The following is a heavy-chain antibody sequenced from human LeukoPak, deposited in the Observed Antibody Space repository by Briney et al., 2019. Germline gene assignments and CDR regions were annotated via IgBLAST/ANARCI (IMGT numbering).Heavy chain of an antibody. CDR2: IKGKTAGGTP. CDR1: GLSVSDAW. J-gene: IGHJ4*02. V-gene: IGHV3-15*01. CDR3: TGPPD. Sequence: GGSLRLSCAASGLSVSDAWMSWVRQAPGKGLEWVGRIKGKTAGGTPDYAASVKGRFTISRDDSKNTLYLQMNSLKTEDTAVYYCTGPPDWGQGTLVTVSS.